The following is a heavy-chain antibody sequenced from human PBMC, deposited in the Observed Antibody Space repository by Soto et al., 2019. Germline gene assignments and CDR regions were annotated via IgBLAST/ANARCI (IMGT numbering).Heavy chain of an antibody. D-gene: IGHD4-4*01. Sequence: SETLSLTCTVSGGSISSDNYHWTWIRQSPGKGLEWIGYIYYSGSIFYNPSFKSRVTISVDTSKNQFSLQLSSVTAADTAVYYCAREDYRGDRDYYGLDVWCPGTSVTVSS. CDR2: IYYSGSI. J-gene: IGHJ6*02. CDR1: GGSISSDNYH. V-gene: IGHV4-30-4*08. CDR3: AREDYRGDRDYYGLDV.